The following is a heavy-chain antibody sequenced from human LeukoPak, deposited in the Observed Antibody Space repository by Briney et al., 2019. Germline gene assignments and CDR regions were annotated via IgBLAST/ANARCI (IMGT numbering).Heavy chain of an antibody. CDR1: GFKFSSYW. CDR2: INTDGTTT. CDR3: ARDPWGYRAGVMDF. J-gene: IGHJ4*02. Sequence: PGGFLRLSCGASGFKFSSYWMHWLRQAPGKGLVWFSRINTDGTTTDHADSVKGRFTISRDNAKNTLYLQMNSLRAEDTAVYFCARDPWGYRAGVMDFWGLGTLVTVSS. D-gene: IGHD1-1*01. V-gene: IGHV3-74*01.